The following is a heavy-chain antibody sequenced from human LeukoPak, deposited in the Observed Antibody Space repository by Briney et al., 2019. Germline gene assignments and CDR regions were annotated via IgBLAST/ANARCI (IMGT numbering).Heavy chain of an antibody. CDR2: MNPNSGNT. Sequence: ASVKVSCKASGYTFTSYDINWVRQATGQGLERMGWMNPNSGNTGYAQKFQGRVTMTRNTSISTAYMELSSLRSEDTAVYYCARHVDTAVANFDYWGQGTLVTVSS. D-gene: IGHD5-18*01. J-gene: IGHJ4*02. V-gene: IGHV1-8*01. CDR3: ARHVDTAVANFDY. CDR1: GYTFTSYD.